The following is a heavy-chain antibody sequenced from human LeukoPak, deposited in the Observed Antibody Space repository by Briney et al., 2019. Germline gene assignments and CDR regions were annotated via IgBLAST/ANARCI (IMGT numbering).Heavy chain of an antibody. Sequence: SETLSLTCTVSGGSISSSSYYWGWIRQPPGKGLEWIGSIYYTRSTYYNPSLRSRVTISVDTSKNQFSLKLTSVTAADTAVYYCARGVTMIVVVIHDWYFDLWGRGTLVTVSS. J-gene: IGHJ2*01. D-gene: IGHD3-22*01. CDR2: IYYTRST. CDR1: GGSISSSSYY. V-gene: IGHV4-39*01. CDR3: ARGVTMIVVVIHDWYFDL.